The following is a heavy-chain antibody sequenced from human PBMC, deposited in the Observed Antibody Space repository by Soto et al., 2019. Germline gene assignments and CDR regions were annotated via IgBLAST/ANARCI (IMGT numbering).Heavy chain of an antibody. Sequence: GVPMRLSCAAAGLIISRYGVNWVSKAPGKGLEWVSSIGTSGSYIYDTDSVKGRSTISRDDTKDSLYLQMNSLRAEDTAIYYCARGSAFIGLDYWGQGTPVTVSS. CDR2: IGTSGSYI. J-gene: IGHJ4*02. CDR3: ARGSAFIGLDY. V-gene: IGHV3-21*01. CDR1: GLIISRYG. D-gene: IGHD1-26*01.